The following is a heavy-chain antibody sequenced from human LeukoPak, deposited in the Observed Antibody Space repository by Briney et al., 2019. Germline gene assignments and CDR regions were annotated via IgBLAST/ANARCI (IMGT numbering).Heavy chain of an antibody. CDR1: GGSFSGYY. CDR3: ARDRLAADYYYYGMDV. V-gene: IGHV4-34*09. Sequence: PSETLSLTCAVYGGSFSGYYWSWIRQPPGKGLEGIGYIYYSGSTYYNPSLKSRVTISVDASKNQFSLKLSSVTAADTAVYYCARDRLAADYYYYGMDVWGQGTTVTVSS. D-gene: IGHD2-21*01. CDR2: IYYSGST. J-gene: IGHJ6*02.